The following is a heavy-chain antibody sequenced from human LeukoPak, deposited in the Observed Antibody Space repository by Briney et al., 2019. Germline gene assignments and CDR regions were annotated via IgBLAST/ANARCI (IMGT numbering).Heavy chain of an antibody. CDR2: ISGSGGST. V-gene: IGHV3-23*01. D-gene: IGHD2/OR15-2a*01. CDR3: AKVLNIYHYYGMDV. Sequence: GGSLRLSCAASGFTFTSYAMTWVRQAPGKGLEWVSGISGSGGSTDYADSVRGRFTISRDNSKNTLFLHMNSLRAEDTAVYYCAKVLNIYHYYGMDVWGQGTTVTVSS. CDR1: GFTFTSYA. J-gene: IGHJ6*02.